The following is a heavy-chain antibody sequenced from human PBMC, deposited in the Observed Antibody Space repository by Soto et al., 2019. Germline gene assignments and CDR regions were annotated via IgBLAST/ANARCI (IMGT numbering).Heavy chain of an antibody. CDR2: IIPILGIA. D-gene: IGHD4-17*01. CDR3: ARQFTVTREGRYFQH. Sequence: VQLVQSGAEVKKPGSSVKVSCKASGGTFSSYTISWVRQAPGQGLEWMGRIIPILGIANYAQKFQGRVTITADKSTSTAYMELSSLRSEDTAVYYCARQFTVTREGRYFQHWGQGTLVTVSS. J-gene: IGHJ1*01. V-gene: IGHV1-69*02. CDR1: GGTFSSYT.